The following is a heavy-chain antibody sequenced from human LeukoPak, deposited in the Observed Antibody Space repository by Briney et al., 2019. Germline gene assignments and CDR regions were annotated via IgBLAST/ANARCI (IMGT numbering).Heavy chain of an antibody. V-gene: IGHV3-23*01. CDR1: GFTFSGYA. CDR2: ISGGGGST. Sequence: SGASLRLSCAASGFTFSGYAMTWVRQAPGKGLEWVSAISGGGGSTYYADSAKGRFTISRDNSKNTLYLQMSSLRADDTAVYYCAKVSNGNYAGDAFDIWGQGTMVTVSS. D-gene: IGHD1-7*01. CDR3: AKVSNGNYAGDAFDI. J-gene: IGHJ3*02.